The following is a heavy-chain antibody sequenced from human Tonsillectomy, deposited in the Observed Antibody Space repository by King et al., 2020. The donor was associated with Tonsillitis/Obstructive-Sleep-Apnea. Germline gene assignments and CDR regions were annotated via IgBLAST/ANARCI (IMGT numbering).Heavy chain of an antibody. Sequence: VQLQESGPGLVKPSQTLSLTCSVSGASLRSGGYYWTWIRQHPGKGLEWIGSIFYIATTHYNPSLKSRVSISVDTSKNQFSLILNSVTAADTAVYYCARDGGNYYYFAMDVWGRGTTVTVSS. CDR1: GASLRSGGYY. V-gene: IGHV4-31*03. CDR3: ARDGGNYYYFAMDV. D-gene: IGHD4-23*01. CDR2: IFYIATT. J-gene: IGHJ6*02.